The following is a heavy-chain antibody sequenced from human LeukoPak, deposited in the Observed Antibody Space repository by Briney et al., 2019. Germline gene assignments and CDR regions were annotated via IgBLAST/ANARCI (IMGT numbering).Heavy chain of an antibody. CDR2: INSDGSST. J-gene: IGHJ2*01. Sequence: AGGSLRLSCAASGFTFSSYWMHWVRQAPGKGLVWVSRINSDGSSTSYADSVKGRFTISRDNSKNTLYLQMNSLRAEDTAVYYCAKDIAVAGPRYFDLWGRGTLVTVSS. CDR3: AKDIAVAGPRYFDL. V-gene: IGHV3-74*01. CDR1: GFTFSSYW. D-gene: IGHD6-19*01.